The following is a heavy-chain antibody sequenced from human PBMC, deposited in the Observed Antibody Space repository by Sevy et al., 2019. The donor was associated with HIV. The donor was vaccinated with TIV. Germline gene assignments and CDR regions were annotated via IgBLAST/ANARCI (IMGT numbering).Heavy chain of an antibody. Sequence: GGSLRLSCVASGLTFTTTGMSWVRQAPGKGLEWVAGVTSDGDTYYADSVRDRFTVSSDNSKNTLYLQLNSLRADDTAVFYCAGGDTTMIADLDYWGQGTLVTVSS. CDR3: AGGDTTMIADLDY. D-gene: IGHD3-22*01. CDR1: GLTFTTTG. J-gene: IGHJ4*02. CDR2: VTSDGDT. V-gene: IGHV3-23*01.